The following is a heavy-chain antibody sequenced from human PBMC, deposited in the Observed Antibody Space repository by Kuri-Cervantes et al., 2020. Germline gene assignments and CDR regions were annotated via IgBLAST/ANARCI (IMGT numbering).Heavy chain of an antibody. CDR3: ARPPGDPQTYYYYYMDV. Sequence: GESLKISCAVSGLTFSSYSMNWVRQAPGKGLEWVSFISSTSSTIYYADSVKGRFTISRDNAKNSLYLQMNSLRAEDTAVYYCARPPGDPQTYYYYYMDVWGKGTTVTVSS. J-gene: IGHJ6*03. CDR2: ISSTSSTI. CDR1: GLTFSSYS. V-gene: IGHV3-48*04. D-gene: IGHD3-16*01.